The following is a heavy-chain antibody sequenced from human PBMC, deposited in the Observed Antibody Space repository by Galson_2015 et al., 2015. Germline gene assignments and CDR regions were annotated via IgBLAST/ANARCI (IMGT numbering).Heavy chain of an antibody. V-gene: IGHV4-59*01. Sequence: IYYNGNTNYNPSLKSRVSISVDTSENQFSLNVSFVTAADTAMYYCARVDYYASGFHDYWGQGTLVTVSS. CDR2: IYYNGNT. J-gene: IGHJ4*02. D-gene: IGHD3-10*01. CDR3: ARVDYYASGFHDY.